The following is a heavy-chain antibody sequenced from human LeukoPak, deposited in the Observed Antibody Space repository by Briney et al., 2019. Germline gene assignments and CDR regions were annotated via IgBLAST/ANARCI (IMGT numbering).Heavy chain of an antibody. CDR2: ISCSRSTI. CDR3: ARVRSQPVADSYYYYMDV. J-gene: IGHJ6*03. Sequence: GGSLRLSCAASGFTFSIYSMNWVRQAPGKGLEWVSFISCSRSTIYYADSVKGRFTISCDNAKNSLYLQMTSLRAEDTAVYYCARVRSQPVADSYYYYMDVWGKGTTVTVSS. D-gene: IGHD6-19*01. CDR1: GFTFSIYS. V-gene: IGHV3-48*01.